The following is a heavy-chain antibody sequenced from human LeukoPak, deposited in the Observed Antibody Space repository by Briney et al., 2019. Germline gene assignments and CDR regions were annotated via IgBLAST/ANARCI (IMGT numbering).Heavy chain of an antibody. CDR2: IYHSGTT. J-gene: IGHJ4*02. CDR1: NYSITSGYY. D-gene: IGHD3-9*01. V-gene: IGHV4-38-2*02. Sequence: SKTLSLTCTVSNYSITSGYYWGWIRQPPGKGLEWIGSIYHSGTTYYNPSLKSRVTISVDTSKNQFSLNLSSVTAADTAVYYCARVSRGYDILYWGQGTLVTVSS. CDR3: ARVSRGYDILY.